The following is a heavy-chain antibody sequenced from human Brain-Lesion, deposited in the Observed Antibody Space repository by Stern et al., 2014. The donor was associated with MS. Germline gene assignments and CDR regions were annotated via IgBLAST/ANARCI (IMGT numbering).Heavy chain of an antibody. D-gene: IGHD3-3*01. J-gene: IGHJ6*02. CDR2: IKPNTGGT. V-gene: IGHV1-2*02. Sequence: QMQLVQSGAEVKKPGASVKVSCKTSGYIFTGYYIHWGRQAPGQGLEWMAWIKPNTGGTTYAQKFQGRVTMSRDTSISTAYVELSSLTSDDTAVYYCARDQRGITIFGVVTDYYYLGMDVWGQGTTVTVSS. CDR1: GYIFTGYY. CDR3: ARDQRGITIFGVVTDYYYLGMDV.